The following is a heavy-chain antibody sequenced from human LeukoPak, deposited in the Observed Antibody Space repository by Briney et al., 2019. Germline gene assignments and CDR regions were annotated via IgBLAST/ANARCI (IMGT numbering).Heavy chain of an antibody. Sequence: ASVKVSCKASGGTFSSYAISWVRQAPGQGLEWMGRIIPILGIANYAQKFQGRVTITTDESTSTAHMELSSLRSEDTAVYYCARATYSSSSRFDYWGQGTLVTVSS. D-gene: IGHD6-6*01. CDR1: GGTFSSYA. J-gene: IGHJ4*02. CDR2: IIPILGIA. V-gene: IGHV1-69*04. CDR3: ARATYSSSSRFDY.